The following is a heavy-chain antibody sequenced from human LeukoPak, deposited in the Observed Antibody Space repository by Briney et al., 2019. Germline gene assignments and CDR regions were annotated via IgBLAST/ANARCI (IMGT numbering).Heavy chain of an antibody. CDR1: GYTFTSYG. Sequence: GAAVKLSCKASGYTFTSYGISWVRQAPGQGLEWMGWISAYNGNTNYAQKLQGRVTMTTDTPTSTAYMELRSLRSDDTAVYYCARENQDIVVVVAATGYFDYWGQGTLVTVSS. CDR2: ISAYNGNT. CDR3: ARENQDIVVVVAATGYFDY. J-gene: IGHJ4*02. V-gene: IGHV1-18*01. D-gene: IGHD2-15*01.